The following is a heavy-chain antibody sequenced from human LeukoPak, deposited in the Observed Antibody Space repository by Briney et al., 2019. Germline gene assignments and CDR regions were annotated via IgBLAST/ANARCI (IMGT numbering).Heavy chain of an antibody. Sequence: GASVKVSCKASGYTFSGYYMHWVRQAPGQGLEWMGWINPNSGGTNYAQKFQGRVTMTGDTSFSTAYMDLIRVRSDDTAVYYCVRGFSSSFVFDYWGQGTLVTVSS. CDR3: VRGFSSSFVFDY. CDR1: GYTFSGYY. V-gene: IGHV1-2*02. CDR2: INPNSGGT. J-gene: IGHJ4*02. D-gene: IGHD6-13*01.